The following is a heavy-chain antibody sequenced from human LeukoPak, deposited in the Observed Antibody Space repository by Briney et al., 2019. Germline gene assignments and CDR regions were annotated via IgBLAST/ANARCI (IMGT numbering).Heavy chain of an antibody. D-gene: IGHD4-11*01. CDR3: AKDYGYYSSYYYGMDV. CDR2: VSYDGRNK. J-gene: IGHJ6*02. Sequence: PGGSLRLSCAASGFTFSSPGMHWVRQAPGKGLEWVAVVSYDGRNKYYADSVKGRFTISRDNSKNTLYMQMNSLRAEDTAVYYCAKDYGYYSSYYYGMDVWGQGTTVTASS. CDR1: GFTFSSPG. V-gene: IGHV3-30*18.